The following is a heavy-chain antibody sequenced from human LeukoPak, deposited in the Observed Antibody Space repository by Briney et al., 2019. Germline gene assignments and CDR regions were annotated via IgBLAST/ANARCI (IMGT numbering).Heavy chain of an antibody. CDR1: GFTFSNYA. V-gene: IGHV3-23*01. CDR3: AKDAGITAVRGVIYYFDY. CDR2: ISGSGGST. Sequence: GGSLRLSCAASGFTFSNYAMNWVRQAPGKGLEWVSAISGSGGSTYYADSVKGRITISRDNSKNTLYLQMNSLRAEDTAVYYCAKDAGITAVRGVIYYFDYWGQGALVTVSS. D-gene: IGHD3-10*01. J-gene: IGHJ4*02.